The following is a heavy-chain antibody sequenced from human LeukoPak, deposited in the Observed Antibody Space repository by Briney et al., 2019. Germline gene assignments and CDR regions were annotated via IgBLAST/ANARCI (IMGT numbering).Heavy chain of an antibody. CDR2: IYYSGST. CDR3: ARAAGTYYYDTSGYYRPHRYFDY. J-gene: IGHJ4*02. CDR1: GGSISSYY. V-gene: IGHV4-59*01. Sequence: PSETLSLTCTVSGGSISSYYWSWIRQPPGKGLEWIGYIYYSGSTNYNPSLKSRVTISVDTSKNQFSLKVSSVTAADTAVYYCARAAGTYYYDTSGYYRPHRYFDYWGQGTLVTVSS. D-gene: IGHD3-22*01.